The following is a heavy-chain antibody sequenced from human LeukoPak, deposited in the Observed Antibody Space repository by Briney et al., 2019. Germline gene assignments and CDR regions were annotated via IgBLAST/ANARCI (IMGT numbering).Heavy chain of an antibody. D-gene: IGHD2-2*01. CDR2: INPNSGGT. J-gene: IGHJ5*02. CDR3: ARVLMGIVVVPAAISNWFDP. V-gene: IGHV1-2*02. Sequence: ASVKVSCKASGYTFTGYYMHWVRQAPGQGLEWMGWINPNSGGTNYAQKFQGRVTMTRDTSISTAYMELSRLRSDDTAAYYCARVLMGIVVVPAAISNWFDPWGQGTLVTVSS. CDR1: GYTFTGYY.